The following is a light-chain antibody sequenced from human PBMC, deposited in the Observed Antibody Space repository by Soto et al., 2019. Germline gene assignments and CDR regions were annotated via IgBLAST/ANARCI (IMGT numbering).Light chain of an antibody. V-gene: IGKV1-5*03. Sequence: IPMTQSPSTLSSTPGDRAPITCRASQSISSWLAWYQQKPGKAPKLLIYKASSLESGVPSRFSGSGSGTEFTLTISSLQPDGFATYYCQQYKTFGQGAKVDI. CDR1: QSISSW. CDR3: QQYKT. J-gene: IGKJ1*01. CDR2: KAS.